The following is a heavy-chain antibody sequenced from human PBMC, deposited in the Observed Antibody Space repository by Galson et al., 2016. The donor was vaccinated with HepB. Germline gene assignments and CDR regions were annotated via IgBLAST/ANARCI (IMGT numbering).Heavy chain of an antibody. Sequence: SVKVSCKATGYPFNSFDINWVRQAPGQGPQWMGWMNPDSGDTGYAQRFQGRVTMTRDTSIDTAYMELSNLTSEDTAVYYCARDQSTYSSSSFVKLLPNWFDPWGQGTLVTVSS. J-gene: IGHJ5*02. CDR1: GYPFNSFD. V-gene: IGHV1-8*01. CDR2: MNPDSGDT. CDR3: ARDQSTYSSSSFVKLLPNWFDP. D-gene: IGHD6-6*01.